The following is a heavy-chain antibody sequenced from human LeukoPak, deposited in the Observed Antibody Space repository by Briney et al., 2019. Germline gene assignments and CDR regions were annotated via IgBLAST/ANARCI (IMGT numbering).Heavy chain of an antibody. V-gene: IGHV3-30*18. D-gene: IGHD6-19*01. CDR2: ISYDGSNK. Sequence: GGSLRLSCAASGVTFSTYAMHWVRQAPGKGLEWVAVISYDGSNKYYADSVKGRFTISRDNSKNTLYLQMHSLRAEDTAVYFCAKDRLNAGWNEFDYWGQGTLVTVSS. CDR1: GVTFSTYA. CDR3: AKDRLNAGWNEFDY. J-gene: IGHJ4*02.